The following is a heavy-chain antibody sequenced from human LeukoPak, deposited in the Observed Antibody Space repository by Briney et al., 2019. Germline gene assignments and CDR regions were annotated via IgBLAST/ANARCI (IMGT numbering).Heavy chain of an antibody. Sequence: PGGSLRLSCAASGFTFSSYAMSWVRQAPGKGLEWVSAISGSGGSTYYADSVKGRFTISRDNAKNSLYLQMNSLRAEDTAVYYCAREGGVPYSSSWYVGYWGQGTLVTVSS. CDR2: ISGSGGST. J-gene: IGHJ4*02. CDR1: GFTFSSYA. D-gene: IGHD6-13*01. CDR3: AREGGVPYSSSWYVGY. V-gene: IGHV3-23*01.